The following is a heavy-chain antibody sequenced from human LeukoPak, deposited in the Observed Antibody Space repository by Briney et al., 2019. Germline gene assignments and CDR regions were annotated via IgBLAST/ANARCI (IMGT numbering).Heavy chain of an antibody. CDR3: ARAFSSSLFDY. D-gene: IGHD6-19*01. CDR1: GGSVSSGSYY. V-gene: IGHV4-61*01. J-gene: IGHJ4*02. CDR2: IYYSGST. Sequence: SETLCLTCTVSGGSVSSGSYYWSWIRQSPGKGLEWIGFIYYSGSTNYNPSLKSRVSISVDTSKNQFSLKLSSVTAADTAVYYCARAFSSSLFDYWGQGTLVTVSS.